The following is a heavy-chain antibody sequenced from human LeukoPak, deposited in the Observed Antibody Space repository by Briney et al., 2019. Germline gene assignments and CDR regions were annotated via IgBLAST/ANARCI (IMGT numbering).Heavy chain of an antibody. CDR1: GYTFTSYG. CDR2: IIPIFGTA. V-gene: IGHV1-69*05. D-gene: IGHD3-10*01. J-gene: IGHJ4*02. CDR3: ARGDYGSETSTTKSGDY. Sequence: SVKVSCKASGYTFTSYGISWVRQAPGQGLEWMGGIIPIFGTANYAQKFQGRVTITTDESTSTAYMELSSLRSEDTAVYYCARGDYGSETSTTKSGDYWGQGTLVTVSS.